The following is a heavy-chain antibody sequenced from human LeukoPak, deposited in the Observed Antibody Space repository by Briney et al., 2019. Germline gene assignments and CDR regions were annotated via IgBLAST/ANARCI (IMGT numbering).Heavy chain of an antibody. V-gene: IGHV3-30*04. D-gene: IGHD3-10*02. CDR1: GFTFSSYA. CDR2: ISYGGSNK. J-gene: IGHJ6*04. Sequence: GGSLRLSCAASGFTFSSYAMRWVRQAPGKGLEWVAVISYGGSNKYYADSVKGRFTISRDNSKNTLYLQMNSLRAEDTAVYYCAELGITMIGGVWGKGTTVTISS. CDR3: AELGITMIGGV.